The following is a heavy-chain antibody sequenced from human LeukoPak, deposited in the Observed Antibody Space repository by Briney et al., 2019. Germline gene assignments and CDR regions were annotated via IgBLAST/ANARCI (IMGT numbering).Heavy chain of an antibody. Sequence: SETLSLTCAVYGGSFSGYYWSWIRQPPGKGLEWIGEINHSGSTNYNPSLKSRVTISVDTSKNQFSLKLSSVTAADTAVCYCVRHPPRPVVASANAFDIWGQGTMVTVSS. V-gene: IGHV4-34*01. D-gene: IGHD2-21*01. CDR2: INHSGST. CDR3: VRHPPRPVVASANAFDI. J-gene: IGHJ3*02. CDR1: GGSFSGYY.